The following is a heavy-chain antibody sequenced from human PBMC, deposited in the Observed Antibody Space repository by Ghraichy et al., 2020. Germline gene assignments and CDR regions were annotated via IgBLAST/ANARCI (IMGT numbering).Heavy chain of an antibody. CDR3: ARSSPKTYYDFWSGYRHPGGMDV. Sequence: SETLSLTCTVSGGSISSSSYYWGWIRQPPGKGLEWIGSIYYSGSTYYNPSLKSRVTISVDTSKNQFSLKLSSVTAADTAVYYCARSSPKTYYDFWSGYRHPGGMDVWGKGTTVTVSS. D-gene: IGHD3-3*01. V-gene: IGHV4-39*01. CDR1: GGSISSSSYY. J-gene: IGHJ6*03. CDR2: IYYSGST.